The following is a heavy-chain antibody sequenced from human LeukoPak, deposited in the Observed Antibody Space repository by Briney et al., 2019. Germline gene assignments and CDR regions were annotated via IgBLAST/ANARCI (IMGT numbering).Heavy chain of an antibody. CDR3: SRFYSSGWASGAFDI. CDR1: GFTFSDYA. V-gene: IGHV3-49*04. D-gene: IGHD3-22*01. CDR2: IRNKANGGTT. Sequence: SLRLSRTTSGFTFSDYAVSWVRQAPGKGLEWIGFIRNKANGGTTEYAASVKGRFTISRDDSKTIAHLQMSSLKTEDTAVYYCSRFYSSGWASGAFDIWGQGTMVTVSS. J-gene: IGHJ3*02.